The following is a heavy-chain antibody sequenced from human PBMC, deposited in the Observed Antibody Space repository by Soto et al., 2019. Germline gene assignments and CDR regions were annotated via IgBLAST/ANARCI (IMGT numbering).Heavy chain of an antibody. D-gene: IGHD4-4*01. Sequence: ESGGGVVQPGRSLRLSCAASGFTFSSYAMHWVRQAPGKGLEWVAVISYDGSNKYYADSVKGLFTISRDNSKNTLYLQMNSLRAEDTAVYYCAEPTEAYYYYGMDVWGQGTTVTVSS. J-gene: IGHJ6*02. CDR1: GFTFSSYA. V-gene: IGHV3-30-3*01. CDR2: ISYDGSNK. CDR3: AEPTEAYYYYGMDV.